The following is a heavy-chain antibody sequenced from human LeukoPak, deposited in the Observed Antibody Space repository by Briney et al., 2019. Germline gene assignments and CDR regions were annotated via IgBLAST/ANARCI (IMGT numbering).Heavy chain of an antibody. Sequence: SETLSLTWDVSGVSFSTYYCSWIRQSPEKGLEWIGEVNHSGYTNYNPSLKGRVTISVDTSKNQFSLKLSSVTAADTAVYYCARQLYGSDYWGQGTLVTVSS. CDR1: GVSFSTYY. CDR3: ARQLYGSDY. J-gene: IGHJ4*02. CDR2: VNHSGYT. V-gene: IGHV4-34*01. D-gene: IGHD4-17*01.